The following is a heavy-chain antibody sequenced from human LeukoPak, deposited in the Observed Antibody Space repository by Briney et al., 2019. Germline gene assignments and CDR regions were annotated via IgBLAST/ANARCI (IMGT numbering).Heavy chain of an antibody. CDR3: ARQDIVVVPAAISQGGLDY. CDR1: GYTFTGYY. V-gene: IGHV1-2*02. CDR2: INPNSGGT. Sequence: ASVKVSCKGSGYTFTGYYMHWVRQAPGQGLEWMGWINPNSGGTNYAQKFQGRVTMTRDTSISPAYMELSRLRSDDTAVYYCARQDIVVVPAAISQGGLDYWGQGTLVTVSS. J-gene: IGHJ4*02. D-gene: IGHD2-2*01.